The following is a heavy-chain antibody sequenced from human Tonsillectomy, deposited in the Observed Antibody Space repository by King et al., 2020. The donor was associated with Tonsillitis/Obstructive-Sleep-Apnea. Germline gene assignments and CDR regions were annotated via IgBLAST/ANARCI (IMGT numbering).Heavy chain of an antibody. J-gene: IGHJ4*02. CDR2: INHSGST. CDR1: GGSFSGYY. V-gene: IGHV4-34*01. CDR3: ALGSRITMFGLVILSAIFDY. D-gene: IGHD3-3*01. Sequence: VQLQQWGAGLLKPSETLSLTCAVYGGSFSGYYWSWIRQPPGKGLEWIGEINHSGSTNYNPSLKSRVTITVDTSKNKFSLKLSSVTAADTAVYYCALGSRITMFGLVILSAIFDYWGQGTLVTVSS.